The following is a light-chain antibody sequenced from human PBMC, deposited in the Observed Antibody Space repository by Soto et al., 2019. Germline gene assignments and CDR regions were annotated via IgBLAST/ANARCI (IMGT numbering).Light chain of an antibody. CDR2: GAS. J-gene: IGKJ1*01. CDR1: QSVSSD. Sequence: MVMRQSPATLTVSPGERATLSCRARQSVSSDLAWYQQKPGQAPRLLIYGASTRATGIPARFSGSGSGTEFTLTISSLQSEDFAVYSCQHYNNWPRTFGQGTTVDIK. CDR3: QHYNNWPRT. V-gene: IGKV3-15*01.